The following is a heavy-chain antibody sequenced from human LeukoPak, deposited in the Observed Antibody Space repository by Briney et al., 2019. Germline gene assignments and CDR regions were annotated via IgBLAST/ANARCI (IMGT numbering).Heavy chain of an antibody. V-gene: IGHV6-1*01. CDR1: GDSVSSNSAG. D-gene: IGHD6-19*01. Sequence: SQTLSLTCVISGDSVSSNSAGWNWIRQSPSSGLEWLGRTYYRSKWYNEYAVSVKSRITINPDTSKNQFTLQLNSVIPEDTAVYYCASGKQSIDYWGQGTLVTVSS. J-gene: IGHJ4*02. CDR2: TYYRSKWYN. CDR3: ASGKQSIDY.